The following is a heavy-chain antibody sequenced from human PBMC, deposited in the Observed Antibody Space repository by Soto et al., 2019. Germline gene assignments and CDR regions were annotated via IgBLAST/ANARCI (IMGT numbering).Heavy chain of an antibody. J-gene: IGHJ4*02. CDR1: GGSISSSSNH. CDR3: ATHPPYGPLDH. V-gene: IGHV4-39*01. Sequence: SETLSLTCTVSGGSISSSSNHCGWIRQPPGKGLEWIGNIYYSENTYYNPSLKSRVTISVDTSKNQFSLRLTSVTAADTAVYYCATHPPYGPLDHLGQGTLVTVSS. D-gene: IGHD4-17*01. CDR2: IYYSENT.